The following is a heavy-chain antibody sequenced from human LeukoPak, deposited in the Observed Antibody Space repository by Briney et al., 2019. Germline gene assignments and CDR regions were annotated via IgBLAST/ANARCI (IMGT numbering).Heavy chain of an antibody. V-gene: IGHV1-69*05. D-gene: IGHD6-13*01. CDR1: GGTFSSYA. J-gene: IGHJ4*02. CDR3: ANSRLYSSSSGKACYFDY. CDR2: IIPIFGTA. Sequence: GSSVKVSCKASGGTFSSYAISWVRQAPGQGLEWMGGIIPIFGTANYAQKFQGRVTITTDESTSTAYMELSSLRSEDTAVYYCANSRLYSSSSGKACYFDYWGQGTLVTVSS.